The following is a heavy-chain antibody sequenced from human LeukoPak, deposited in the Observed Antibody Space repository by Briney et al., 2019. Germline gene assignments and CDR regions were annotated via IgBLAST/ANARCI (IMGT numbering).Heavy chain of an antibody. V-gene: IGHV3-30*03. J-gene: IGHJ4*02. CDR3: ARGRVRYCSGGSCYEWDY. Sequence: GRSLRLSCAASGFTFSSYGMHWVRQAPGKGLEWVAVISYDGSNKYYADSVKGRFTISRDNSKNTLYLQMNSLRAEDTAVYYCARGRVRYCSGGSCYEWDYWGQGTLVTVSS. CDR2: ISYDGSNK. CDR1: GFTFSSYG. D-gene: IGHD2-15*01.